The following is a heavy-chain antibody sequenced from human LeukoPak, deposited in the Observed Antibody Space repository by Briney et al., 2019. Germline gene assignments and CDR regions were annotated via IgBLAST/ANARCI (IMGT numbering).Heavy chain of an antibody. J-gene: IGHJ4*02. V-gene: IGHV3-66*02. Sequence: GGSLRLSCAAAGFTVSSNYMSWVRQAPGKGLEWVSVIYSGGSTYYADSVKGRFTISRDNSKNTLYLQMNSLRAEDTAVYYCAREGEMATNDYWGQGTLVTVSS. D-gene: IGHD5-24*01. CDR3: AREGEMATNDY. CDR1: GFTVSSNY. CDR2: IYSGGST.